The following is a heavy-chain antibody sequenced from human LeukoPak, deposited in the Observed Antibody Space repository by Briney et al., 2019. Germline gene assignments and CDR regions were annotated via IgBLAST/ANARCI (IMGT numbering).Heavy chain of an antibody. D-gene: IGHD1-26*01. Sequence: ASVKVSCKASGYTFTGYYMHWVRQAPGQGLEWMGWINPNSGDTNYAQRFQGRVTMTRDTSISTAYMELSRRRSDDTAVYYCARDRTSYSAFDIWGQGTMVTVSS. CDR3: ARDRTSYSAFDI. CDR2: INPNSGDT. V-gene: IGHV1-2*02. CDR1: GYTFTGYY. J-gene: IGHJ3*02.